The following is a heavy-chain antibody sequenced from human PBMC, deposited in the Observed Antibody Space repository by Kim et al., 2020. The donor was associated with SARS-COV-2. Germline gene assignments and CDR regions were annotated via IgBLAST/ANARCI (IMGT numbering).Heavy chain of an antibody. V-gene: IGHV3-49*04. CDR3: TTGYSSGWDFDY. Sequence: GGSLRLSCTASGLTFGDYAMSWVRQAPGKGLEWVGFIRSKAYGGTTEYAASVKGRFTISRDDSKSIAYLQMNSLKTEDTAVYYCTTGYSSGWDFDYWGQGTLFTVSS. D-gene: IGHD6-19*01. CDR1: GLTFGDYA. CDR2: IRSKAYGGTT. J-gene: IGHJ4*02.